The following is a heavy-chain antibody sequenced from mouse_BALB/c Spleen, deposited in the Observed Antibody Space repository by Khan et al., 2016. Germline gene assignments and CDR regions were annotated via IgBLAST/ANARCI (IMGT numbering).Heavy chain of an antibody. V-gene: IGHV3-1*02. CDR2: IYYSGDT. J-gene: IGHJ2*01. D-gene: IGHD1-1*01. CDR3: ASYSNGSSSIY. Sequence: EVQLQESGPDLVKPSQSLSFTCTVTAYSITSGSNWPWIRQLPGNKLEWMGYIYYSGDTNYNPSLKSRISITRDTSKNQFFLQLSSVTTEDTATYYCASYSNGSSSIYWGQGTTLTVYS. CDR1: AYSITSGSN.